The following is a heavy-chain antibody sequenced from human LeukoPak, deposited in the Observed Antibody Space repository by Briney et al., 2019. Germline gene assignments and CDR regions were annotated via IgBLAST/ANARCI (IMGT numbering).Heavy chain of an antibody. D-gene: IGHD6-19*01. CDR2: ISRSSSTK. CDR1: GFTFSDYN. CDR3: AREWAKVAGLDY. Sequence: GGSLRLSCAASGFTFSDYNMRWIRQAPGKGLEWVSSISRSSSTKYYADSVKGRFTISRDNAKNSLFLQMNSLGAEDTAVYYCAREWAKVAGLDYWGQGTLVTVSS. J-gene: IGHJ4*02. V-gene: IGHV3-11*04.